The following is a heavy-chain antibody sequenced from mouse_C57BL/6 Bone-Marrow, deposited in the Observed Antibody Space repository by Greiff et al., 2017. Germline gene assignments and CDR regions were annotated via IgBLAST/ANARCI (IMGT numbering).Heavy chain of an antibody. V-gene: IGHV1-26*01. CDR3: ASTIAAVVADWYLGV. Sequence: VQLQQSGPELVKPGASVKISCKASGYTFTDYYMNWVKQSHGKSLEWIGDINPNNGGTSYNQKFKGKATLTVDKSSSTAYMELRSLPSEDSAVYYCASTIAAVVADWYLGVWGTGTTVTGSS. D-gene: IGHD1-1*01. J-gene: IGHJ1*03. CDR2: INPNNGGT. CDR1: GYTFTDYY.